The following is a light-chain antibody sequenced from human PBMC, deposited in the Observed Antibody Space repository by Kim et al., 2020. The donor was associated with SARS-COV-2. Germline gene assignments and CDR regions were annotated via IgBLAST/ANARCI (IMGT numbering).Light chain of an antibody. CDR2: DVT. V-gene: IGLV2-14*04. Sequence: GQSITISCTGTSSDVGGYNFVSWYQQQPGKAPKFLIYDVTERPSGVSNRFSGSKSGNTASLTISGLQPEDGADYYCSSYTSSYTFVFGTGTKVTVL. J-gene: IGLJ1*01. CDR3: SSYTSSYTFV. CDR1: SSDVGGYNF.